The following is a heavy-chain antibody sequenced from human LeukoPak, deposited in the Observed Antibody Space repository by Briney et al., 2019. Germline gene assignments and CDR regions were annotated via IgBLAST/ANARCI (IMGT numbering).Heavy chain of an antibody. Sequence: GASVKVSCKASGYTVTEDAMEWVRQAPGQGLEWMGWINPNSGGTNYAQKFQGRVTMTRDTSISTAYMELSRLRSDDKAVYYHANIPMGRGLTGGFDPWGQGTLVTVSS. J-gene: IGHJ5*02. V-gene: IGHV1-2*02. CDR1: GYTVTEDA. CDR3: ANIPMGRGLTGGFDP. CDR2: INPNSGGT. D-gene: IGHD3-10*01.